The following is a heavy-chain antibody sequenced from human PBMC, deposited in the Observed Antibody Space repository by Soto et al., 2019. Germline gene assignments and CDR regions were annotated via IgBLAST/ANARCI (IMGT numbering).Heavy chain of an antibody. CDR3: AREYYSSGTH. V-gene: IGHV3-74*01. J-gene: IGHJ1*01. CDR1: GFTFSTYW. D-gene: IGHD3-10*01. Sequence: EVQLVESGGGLVQPGGSLRLSCAASGFTFSTYWMQWVRQVPGEGLVWVSSISENGGITTYADSVKGRFTISRDNAKNTLYMQMNGLRVEDTAIYYCAREYYSSGTHWGQGTVVT. CDR2: ISENGGIT.